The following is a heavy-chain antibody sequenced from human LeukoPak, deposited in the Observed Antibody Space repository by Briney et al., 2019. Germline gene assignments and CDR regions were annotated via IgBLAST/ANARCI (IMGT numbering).Heavy chain of an antibody. CDR2: IGSSGDTI. V-gene: IGHV3-48*03. D-gene: IGHD2-21*02. CDR1: GFTFSSYG. J-gene: IGHJ6*03. CDR3: ARVSEDIVVETGIQGTYYYYYMDV. Sequence: GGTLRLSCAASGFTFSSYGMNWVRQSPGKGLEWVSYIGSSGDTIYYADSVKGRFTISRDNDKNSLYLQLSSLRAEDTAVYYCARVSEDIVVETGIQGTYYYYYMDVWGKGTTVTISS.